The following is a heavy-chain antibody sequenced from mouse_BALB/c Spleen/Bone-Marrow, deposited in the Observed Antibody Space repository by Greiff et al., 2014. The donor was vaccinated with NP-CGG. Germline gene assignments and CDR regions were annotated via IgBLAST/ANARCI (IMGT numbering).Heavy chain of an antibody. D-gene: IGHD1-1*01. CDR1: GFNIKDTY. V-gene: IGHV14-3*02. CDR2: IDPANGNT. CDR3: ASYYYGSYGFAY. Sequence: EVQLQQSGAELVKPGASVKLSCTASGFNIKDTYMHWVKQGPEQGLEWIGRIDPANGNTKYDPKFQGKATITADTSSNTAYLQLSSLTSEDTAVYYCASYYYGSYGFAYWGQGTLVTVSA. J-gene: IGHJ3*01.